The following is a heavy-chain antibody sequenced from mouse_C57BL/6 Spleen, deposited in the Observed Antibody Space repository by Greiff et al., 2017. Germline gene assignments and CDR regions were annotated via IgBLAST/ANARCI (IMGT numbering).Heavy chain of an antibody. J-gene: IGHJ4*01. CDR3: TTRDYGSAMDY. Sequence: EVQLQQSGAELVRPGASVKLSCTASGFNIKDDYMHWVKQRPEQGLEWIGWIDPENGDTEYASKFQGKATITADTSSNTAYLQLSSLTSEDTAVYYCTTRDYGSAMDYWGQGTSVTVSS. CDR1: GFNIKDDY. CDR2: IDPENGDT. D-gene: IGHD1-1*01. V-gene: IGHV14-4*01.